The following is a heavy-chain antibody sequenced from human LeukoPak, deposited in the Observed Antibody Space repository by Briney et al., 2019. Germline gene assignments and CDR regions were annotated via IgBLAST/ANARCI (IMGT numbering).Heavy chain of an antibody. CDR1: GYTFTGYY. Sequence: ASVKVSCKASGYTFTGYYMHWVRQAPGQGLEWMGRINPNSGGTNYARKFQGRVTMTRDTSISTAYMELSRLRSDDTAVYYCARGSRFINWNYPRFDYWGQGTLVTVSS. J-gene: IGHJ4*02. CDR3: ARGSRFINWNYPRFDY. V-gene: IGHV1-2*06. D-gene: IGHD1-7*01. CDR2: INPNSGGT.